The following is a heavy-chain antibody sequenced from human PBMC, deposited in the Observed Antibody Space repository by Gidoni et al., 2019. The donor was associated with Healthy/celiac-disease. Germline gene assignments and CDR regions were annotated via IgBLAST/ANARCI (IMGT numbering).Heavy chain of an antibody. CDR3: AKDYYDSSSYYYDY. J-gene: IGHJ4*02. CDR2: ISGSGGST. D-gene: IGHD3-22*01. CDR1: GFTFSSYA. V-gene: IGHV3-23*01. Sequence: EVQLLESGGGLVQHGGSLRLSCAASGFTFSSYAMSWVRQAPGKGLEWVSAISGSGGSTYYADSVKGRFTISRDNSKNTLYLQMNSLRAEDTAVYYCAKDYYDSSSYYYDYWGQGTLVTVSS.